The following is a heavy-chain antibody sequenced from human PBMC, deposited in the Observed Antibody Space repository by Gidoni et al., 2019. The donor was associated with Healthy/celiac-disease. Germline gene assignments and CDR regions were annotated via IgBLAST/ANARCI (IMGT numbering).Heavy chain of an antibody. Sequence: QVQLQQWGAGLLTPSETLSPTCAVYGGSFSGYYWSWIRQPPGKGLEWIGEINHSGSTNYNPSLKSRVTISVDTSKNQFSLKLSSVTAADTAVYYCARTIVDTAMALDYWGQGTLVTVSS. V-gene: IGHV4-34*01. J-gene: IGHJ4*02. D-gene: IGHD5-18*01. CDR2: INHSGST. CDR1: GGSFSGYY. CDR3: ARTIVDTAMALDY.